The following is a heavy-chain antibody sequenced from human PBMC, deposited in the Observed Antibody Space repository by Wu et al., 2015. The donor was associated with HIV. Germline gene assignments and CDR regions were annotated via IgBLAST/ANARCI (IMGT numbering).Heavy chain of an antibody. CDR1: GYTFNRFP. J-gene: IGHJ6*02. CDR3: APGRAYDDTSHQFLVDYFYAMDV. V-gene: IGHV1-69*05. CDR2: VIPLIGTT. D-gene: IGHD3-22*01. Sequence: QVRLLQSGAEVRRPGSSVKVPCLTSGYTFNRFPINWLRQVPGQGLEWMAVVIPLIGTTHYAPKFEGRLTVSTAASATTAYMELRNLTADDTALYFLAPGRAYDDTSHQFLVDYFYAMDVWGQGTVVLVSS.